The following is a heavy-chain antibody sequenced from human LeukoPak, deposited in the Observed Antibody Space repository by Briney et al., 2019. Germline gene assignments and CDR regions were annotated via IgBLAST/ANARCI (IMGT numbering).Heavy chain of an antibody. CDR3: ARDGRDGFLLDY. CDR2: ISYDGSNK. D-gene: IGHD5-24*01. J-gene: IGHJ4*02. CDR1: GFTFSSYA. Sequence: PGRSLRLSCAASGFTFSSYAMHWVRQAPGKGLEWVAVISYDGSNKYYADSVKGRFTISRDNSKNTLYLQMNSLRAEDTAVYYCARDGRDGFLLDYWGQGTLVTVSS. V-gene: IGHV3-30*04.